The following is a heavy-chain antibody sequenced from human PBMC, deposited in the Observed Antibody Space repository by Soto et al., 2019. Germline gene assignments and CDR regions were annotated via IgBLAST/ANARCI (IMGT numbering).Heavy chain of an antibody. V-gene: IGHV3-30-3*01. CDR3: ARDLISIVSHASHYGMKI. CDR2: ISHDGNNK. CDR1: GVTFNNYA. D-gene: IGHD3-3*01. Sequence: GGYPGLSCAASGVTFNNYAIHWFRQAPGKGLEWLAAISHDGNNKYYADSVRGRFTISRDNSRNTLYLQMNNLTVEDTAMFYCARDLISIVSHASHYGMKIWCPWTSV. J-gene: IGHJ6*02.